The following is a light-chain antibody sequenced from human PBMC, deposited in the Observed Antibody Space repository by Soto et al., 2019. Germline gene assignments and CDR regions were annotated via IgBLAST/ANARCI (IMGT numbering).Light chain of an antibody. Sequence: DIQMTQSPSSLSASVGDRVTITRRASQGISNYLAWYQQKPGKVPKLLIYAASTLQSGVPSRFSGSGSGTDFTLTISSLQPEDVATYYCQKYNSAPDTFGPGTKVDIK. J-gene: IGKJ3*01. CDR2: AAS. V-gene: IGKV1-27*01. CDR1: QGISNY. CDR3: QKYNSAPDT.